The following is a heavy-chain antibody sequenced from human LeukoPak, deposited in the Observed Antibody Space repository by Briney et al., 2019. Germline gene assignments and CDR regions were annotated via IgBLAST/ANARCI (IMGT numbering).Heavy chain of an antibody. D-gene: IGHD1-26*01. V-gene: IGHV1-2*02. Sequence: GASVKVSCKASGYTFTGYYMHWVRQAPGQGLEWMGWINPNSGGTNYAQKFQGRVTMTRDTSISTAYMELSRLRSDDTAVYYCARGAEGSSRLLPDYWGQGTLVTVSS. CDR3: ARGAEGSSRLLPDY. CDR2: INPNSGGT. CDR1: GYTFTGYY. J-gene: IGHJ4*02.